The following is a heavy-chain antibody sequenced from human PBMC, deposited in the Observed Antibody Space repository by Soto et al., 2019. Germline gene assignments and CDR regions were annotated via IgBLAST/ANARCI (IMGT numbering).Heavy chain of an antibody. CDR3: ATWAIAVGGEGF. V-gene: IGHV3-48*02. Sequence: LRLSCTASGFTVSDYSVNWDRQAPGKGLEWISYISSAGDLILYADSVKGRFTIARDIAKNSLYLQMDSLRDEDSAVYYCATWAIAVGGEGFWGQGTLVTVSS. J-gene: IGHJ4*02. CDR1: GFTVSDYS. CDR2: ISSAGDLI. D-gene: IGHD2-21*01.